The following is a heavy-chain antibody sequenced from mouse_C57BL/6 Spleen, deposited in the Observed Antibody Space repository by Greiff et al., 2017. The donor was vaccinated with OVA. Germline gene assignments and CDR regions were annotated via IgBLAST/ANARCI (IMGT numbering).Heavy chain of an antibody. CDR3: VRGGGNGYYVWFAY. D-gene: IGHD2-3*01. Sequence: EVKLVESGGGLVQPKGSLKLSCAASGFTFNTYAMHWVRQAPGKGLEWVARIRSKSSNYATYYADSVKDRFTISRDDSQSMLYLQMNNLKTEDTAMYYCVRGGGNGYYVWFAYWGQGTLVTVSA. V-gene: IGHV10-3*01. J-gene: IGHJ3*01. CDR1: GFTFNTYA. CDR2: IRSKSSNYAT.